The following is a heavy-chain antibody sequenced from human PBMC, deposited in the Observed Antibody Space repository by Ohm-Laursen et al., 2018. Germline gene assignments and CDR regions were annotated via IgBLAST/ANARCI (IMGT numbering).Heavy chain of an antibody. J-gene: IGHJ4*02. Sequence: SLRLSCTASGFTLSSYDMNWVRQAPGKGLEWISYISETGSHIYDADSMRGRFTVARDNAKNLLYLQMNSLRAEDTAIYYCARDPIDNNGYNPDYWGQGTLVTVSS. CDR3: ARDPIDNNGYNPDY. CDR1: GFTLSSYD. V-gene: IGHV3-21*01. D-gene: IGHD1-14*01. CDR2: ISETGSHI.